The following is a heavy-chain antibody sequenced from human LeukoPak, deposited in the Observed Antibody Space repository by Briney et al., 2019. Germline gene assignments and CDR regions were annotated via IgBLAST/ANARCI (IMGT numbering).Heavy chain of an antibody. CDR2: MNPNSGNT. D-gene: IGHD3-10*02. CDR3: TRDGFFDYIRGGFDP. J-gene: IGHJ5*02. CDR1: GYTFTSYD. V-gene: IGHV1-8*01. Sequence: ASVKVSCKASGYTFTSYDINWVRQATGQGLEWMGWMNPNSGNTGYAQKFQGRVTMTRNTSISTAYMELSSLRSEDTAVYYCTRDGFFDYIRGGFDPWGQGTLVTVSS.